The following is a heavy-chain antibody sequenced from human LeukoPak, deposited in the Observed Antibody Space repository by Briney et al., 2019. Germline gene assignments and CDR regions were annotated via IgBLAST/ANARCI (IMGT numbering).Heavy chain of an antibody. CDR3: ARDNWNYGSSMDV. Sequence: GGSLRLSCAASGFTFSSYSMNWVRQTPGKGLEWVASIKEDGSERQYVDSVKGRFSISRDNTKGSLFLQLNSLRAEDTAVYYCARDNWNYGSSMDVWGQGTTVTVSS. J-gene: IGHJ6*02. CDR2: IKEDGSER. CDR1: GFTFSSYS. D-gene: IGHD1-7*01. V-gene: IGHV3-7*03.